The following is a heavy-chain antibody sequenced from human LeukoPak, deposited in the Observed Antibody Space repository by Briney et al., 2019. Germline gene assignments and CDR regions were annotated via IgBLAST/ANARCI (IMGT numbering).Heavy chain of an antibody. V-gene: IGHV3-7*03. CDR2: IKPDGSDK. J-gene: IGHJ4*02. CDR3: ARYSGYSGLDFDS. D-gene: IGHD5-12*01. CDR1: GFTFNNHW. Sequence: GGSLRLSCVTSGFTFNNHWTSWVRQAPGKGLEWVANIKPDGSDKHYVDSVKGRFTISSDSAKNSLYLQMNSLRAEDTAVYYCARYSGYSGLDFDSWGQGTLVTVSA.